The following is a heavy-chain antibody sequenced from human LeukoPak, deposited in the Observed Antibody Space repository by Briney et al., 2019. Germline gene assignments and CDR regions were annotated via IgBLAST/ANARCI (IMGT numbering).Heavy chain of an antibody. CDR2: ISYDGSNK. J-gene: IGHJ4*02. D-gene: IGHD3-10*01. Sequence: QAGGSLRLSCAASGFTFGSYAMHWVRQAPGKGLEWVAVISYDGSNKYYADSVKGRFTISRDNSKNTLYLQMNSLRAEDTAVYYCARDHRGVRDYFDYWGQGTLVTVSS. V-gene: IGHV3-30-3*01. CDR1: GFTFGSYA. CDR3: ARDHRGVRDYFDY.